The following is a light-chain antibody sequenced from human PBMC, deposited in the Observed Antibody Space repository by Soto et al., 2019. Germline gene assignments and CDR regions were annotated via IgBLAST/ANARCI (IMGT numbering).Light chain of an antibody. Sequence: DIHMTQSPSSRSASVGDRVTITCRASQGIGNYLAWYQQKPGKVPKNLIYAASTLQSWVPARFSGSGSATDFTLTISSLQPEDVATYYGQMYYTAPETLGQGTKVELK. CDR2: AAS. CDR3: QMYYTAPET. J-gene: IGKJ1*01. V-gene: IGKV1-27*01. CDR1: QGIGNY.